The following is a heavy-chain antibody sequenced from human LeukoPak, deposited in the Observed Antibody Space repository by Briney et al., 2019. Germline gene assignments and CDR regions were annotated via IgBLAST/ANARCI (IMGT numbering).Heavy chain of an antibody. CDR1: GFIVSDND. V-gene: IGHV3-66*04. J-gene: IGHJ4*02. D-gene: IGHD3-3*01. CDR2: IYADGST. CDR3: AKRSVPGRPGY. Sequence: GGSLRLSCAASGFIVSDNDIKWVRQAPGKWLEWVSLIYADGSTHYTDSVKGRFSISRDNSQNTVYLQMNSLRGEDTAVYFCAKRSVPGRPGYWGQGTLVTVSS.